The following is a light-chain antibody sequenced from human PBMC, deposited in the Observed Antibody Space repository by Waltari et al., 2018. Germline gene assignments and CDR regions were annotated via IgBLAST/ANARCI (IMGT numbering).Light chain of an antibody. CDR3: SSYRISDTFV. CDR1: TSDVGGYNP. CDR2: DVK. Sequence: QSALTQPASVSGSPGQSITISCPGTTSDVGGYNPVSWYRKHPGKAPELIIYDVKKRPSGVSNRFSGSKSGSAASLTITGLQAEDEADYYCSSYRISDTFVFGTGTKVIVL. V-gene: IGLV2-14*01. J-gene: IGLJ1*01.